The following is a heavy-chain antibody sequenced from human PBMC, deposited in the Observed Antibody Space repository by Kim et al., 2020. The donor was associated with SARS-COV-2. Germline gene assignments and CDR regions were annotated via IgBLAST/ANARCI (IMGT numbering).Heavy chain of an antibody. D-gene: IGHD1-26*01. CDR3: AKPAQGG. CDR2: ISGSGSST. V-gene: IGHV3-23*01. Sequence: GGSLRLSCAASGFTFSDYGMSWVRQAPGKGLEWVSRISGSGSSTSYADSVKGRFTISRDNSKNTLFLQMNSLRAEDTAVYYCAKPAQGGWGQGTLVTVSS. CDR1: GFTFSDYG. J-gene: IGHJ4*02.